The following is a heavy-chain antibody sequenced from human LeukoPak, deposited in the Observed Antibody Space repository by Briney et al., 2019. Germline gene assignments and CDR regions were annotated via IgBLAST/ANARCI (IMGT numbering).Heavy chain of an antibody. Sequence: SETLSLTCAVYGGSFRGYYWSWIRQPPGKGLEWIGEINHSGSTNYNPSLKSRVTISVDTSKNQFSLKLSSVTAADTAVYYCAREPLGYCSSTSCYYFDYWGQGTLVTVSS. J-gene: IGHJ4*02. CDR3: AREPLGYCSSTSCYYFDY. CDR1: GGSFRGYY. D-gene: IGHD2-2*01. V-gene: IGHV4-34*01. CDR2: INHSGST.